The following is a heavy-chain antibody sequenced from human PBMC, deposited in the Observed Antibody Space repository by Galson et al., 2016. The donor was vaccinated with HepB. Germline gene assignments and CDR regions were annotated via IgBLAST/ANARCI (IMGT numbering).Heavy chain of an antibody. CDR1: GGTFSNFA. V-gene: IGHV1-69*06. CDR2: IIPLFGAT. J-gene: IGHJ4*02. D-gene: IGHD2-21*02. CDR3: ARERMVVTTIHRGGFGY. Sequence: SVKVSCKASGGTFSNFAISWLRQAPGQGLEWMGGIIPLFGATNYAQKFQGRVTITADKSATTVYMDLSSLRSEDTAVYYCARERMVVTTIHRGGFGYWGQGTLVTVSS.